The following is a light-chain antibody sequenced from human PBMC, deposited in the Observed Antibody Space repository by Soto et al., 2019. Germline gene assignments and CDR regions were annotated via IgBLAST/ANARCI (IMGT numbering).Light chain of an antibody. V-gene: IGKV1-6*02. CDR1: QDIRNE. CDR2: ATS. J-gene: IGKJ1*01. CDR3: LQDYNYPRT. Sequence: AIQMTQSPSSLSAAVGDRVTSTCRASQDIRNELGWYQQKPGKAPNLLIYATSSLHTGIPSRFSGSGSGSYFTLTISGLPPDDFATYYCLQDYNYPRTFGRGTKVEVK.